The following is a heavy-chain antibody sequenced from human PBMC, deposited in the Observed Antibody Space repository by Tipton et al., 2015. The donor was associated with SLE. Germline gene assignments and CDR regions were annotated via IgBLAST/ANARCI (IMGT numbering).Heavy chain of an antibody. CDR2: IYSGGSST. Sequence: SLRLACAASGFTFSSYAMSWVRQAPGKGLEWVSVIYSGGSSTYYADSVKGRFTISRDNSKNTLYLQMNSLRAEDTAVYYCAKTPSQKLGDWYFDLWGRGTLVTVSS. CDR3: AKTPSQKLGDWYFDL. J-gene: IGHJ2*01. CDR1: GFTFSSYA. D-gene: IGHD7-27*01. V-gene: IGHV3-23*03.